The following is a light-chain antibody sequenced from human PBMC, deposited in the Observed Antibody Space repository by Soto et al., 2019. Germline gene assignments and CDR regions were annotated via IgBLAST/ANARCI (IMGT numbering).Light chain of an antibody. V-gene: IGKV1-5*01. CDR1: QSISSW. CDR2: DAS. J-gene: IGKJ1*01. Sequence: DIQMTQSPSTLSASVGDRVTITCRASQSISSWLAWYQQKPGKAPKLLIYDASSLESGVPSRFSHSGSGTEFALTISSLQPDDFATYYCQQYNSYSWTLGQGNKVEI. CDR3: QQYNSYSWT.